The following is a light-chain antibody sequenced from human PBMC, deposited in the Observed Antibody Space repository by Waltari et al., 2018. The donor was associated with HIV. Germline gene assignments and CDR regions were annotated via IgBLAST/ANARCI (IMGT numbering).Light chain of an antibody. CDR2: WAS. Sequence: DIVMTQSPDSLVVSLGERATINCESSQSVLYSSNNKSHLAWYRQKPGQPPKLLIYWASTRESGVPDRFSGSGSGTDFALTISSLQAEDVALYYCQQYYTSPPTFGQGTKVEVK. V-gene: IGKV4-1*01. CDR3: QQYYTSPPT. J-gene: IGKJ1*01. CDR1: QSVLYSSNNKSH.